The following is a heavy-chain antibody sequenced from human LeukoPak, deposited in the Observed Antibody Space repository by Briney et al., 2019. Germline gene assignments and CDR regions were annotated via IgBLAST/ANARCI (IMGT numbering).Heavy chain of an antibody. CDR1: GFTFSDYY. D-gene: IGHD1-1*01. CDR3: ARDRLWRGLKGTSYGMDV. J-gene: IGHJ6*02. CDR2: ISSSGSTV. Sequence: GGSLRLSCAASGFTFSDYYMSWIRQAPGKGLEWVSYISSSGSTVYYADSVKGRFTISRDNAKNSLYLQMNSLGAEDTAVYYCARDRLWRGLKGTSYGMDVWGQGTTVTVSS. V-gene: IGHV3-11*01.